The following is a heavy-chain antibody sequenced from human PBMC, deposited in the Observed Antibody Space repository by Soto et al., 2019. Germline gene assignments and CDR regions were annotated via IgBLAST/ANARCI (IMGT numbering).Heavy chain of an antibody. J-gene: IGHJ5*02. CDR1: GYTFTSYD. CDR3: ARGRDHYDILTGYSQLNWFDP. D-gene: IGHD3-9*01. CDR2: MNPNSGNT. Sequence: ASVKVSCKDSGYTFTSYDINWVRQATGQGLEWIGWMNPNSGNTGYAQKFKGRVTMTRNTSISTAYMELSSLRSEDTAVYYCARGRDHYDILTGYSQLNWFDPWGQGTLVTVSS. V-gene: IGHV1-8*01.